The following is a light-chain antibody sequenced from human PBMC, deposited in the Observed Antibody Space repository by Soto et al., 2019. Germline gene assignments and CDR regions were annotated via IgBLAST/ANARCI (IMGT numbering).Light chain of an antibody. J-gene: IGLJ2*01. CDR3: QSYDSSLSGNVV. V-gene: IGLV1-40*01. CDR1: SSNIGAGYD. Sequence: HSVLTQPPSVSGAPGQRVTISCTESSSNIGAGYDVHWYQQLPGTAPKLLIYGNSNRPSGVPDRFSGSKSGTSASLAITGLQAEDESDYYCQSYDSSLSGNVVFGGGTKLTV. CDR2: GNS.